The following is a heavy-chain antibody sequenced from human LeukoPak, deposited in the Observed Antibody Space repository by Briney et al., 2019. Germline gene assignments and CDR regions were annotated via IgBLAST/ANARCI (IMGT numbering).Heavy chain of an antibody. CDR2: IIPIFGTA. CDR1: GGTFSSYA. Sequence: GASVKVSCKASGGTFSSYAISWVRQAPGQGLEWMGGIIPIFGTANYAQKFQGRVTITADESTSTAYMELSSLGSEDTAVYYCARDYYDSSGYGYDAFDIWGQGTMVTVSS. V-gene: IGHV1-69*01. D-gene: IGHD3-22*01. J-gene: IGHJ3*02. CDR3: ARDYYDSSGYGYDAFDI.